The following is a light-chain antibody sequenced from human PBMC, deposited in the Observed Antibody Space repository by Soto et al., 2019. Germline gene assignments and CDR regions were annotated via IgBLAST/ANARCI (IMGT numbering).Light chain of an antibody. CDR3: QHYVTWPLT. J-gene: IGKJ4*01. CDR1: QGIGDT. V-gene: IGKV3-15*01. CDR2: DTS. Sequence: EIVMTQSPATLSVSPGEVATLSCRASQGIGDTLAWNQQKPCQTPILLIYDTSIRATGVPARFSGSRSGAEFTLTISSLQSEAFAVYYCQHYVTWPLTFGGGTKVE.